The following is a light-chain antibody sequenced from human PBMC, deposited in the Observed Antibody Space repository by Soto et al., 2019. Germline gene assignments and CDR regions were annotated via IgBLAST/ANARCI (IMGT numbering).Light chain of an antibody. CDR1: SGSVSTRNY. J-gene: IGLJ3*02. CDR2: NTN. CDR3: ALYVGSGIHWV. Sequence: QTVVTQEPSFSVSPGGTVTLTCGLISGSVSTRNYPSWYQQIPGQAPRTLIYNTNTRSSGVPDRFSGSILGNKAALTITGAQAADESDYYCALYVGSGIHWVFGGGTKLTVL. V-gene: IGLV8-61*01.